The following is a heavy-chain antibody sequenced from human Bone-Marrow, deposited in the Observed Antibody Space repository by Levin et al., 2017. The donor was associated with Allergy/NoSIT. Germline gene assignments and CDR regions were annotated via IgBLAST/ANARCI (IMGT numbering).Heavy chain of an antibody. CDR1: GGTFSSYA. V-gene: IGHV1-69*04. J-gene: IGHJ4*02. CDR2: IIPILGIA. Sequence: SVKVSCKASGGTFSSYAISWVRQAPRQGLEWMGRIIPILGIANYAQKFQGRVTITADKSTSTAYMELSSLRSEDTAVYYCATIGRNSCDILTGCDLDYWGQGTLVTVSS. D-gene: IGHD3-9*01. CDR3: ATIGRNSCDILTGCDLDY.